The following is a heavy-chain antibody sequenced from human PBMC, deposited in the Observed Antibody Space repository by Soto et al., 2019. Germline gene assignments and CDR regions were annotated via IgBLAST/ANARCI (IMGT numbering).Heavy chain of an antibody. CDR3: ARVHYDYVWGSFIREGPDY. CDR2: ISYDGSNK. V-gene: IGHV3-30-3*01. J-gene: IGHJ4*02. Sequence: GGSLRLSCAASGFTFSSYAMHWVRQAPGKGLEWVAVISYDGSNKYYADSVKGRFTISRDNSKNTLYLQMNSLRAEDTAVYYCARVHYDYVWGSFIREGPDYWGQGTLVTVSS. CDR1: GFTFSSYA. D-gene: IGHD3-16*01.